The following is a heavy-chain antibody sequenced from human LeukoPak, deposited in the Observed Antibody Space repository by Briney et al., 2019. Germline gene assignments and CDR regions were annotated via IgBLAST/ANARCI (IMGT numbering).Heavy chain of an antibody. J-gene: IGHJ4*02. CDR2: INHSGST. V-gene: IGHV4-34*01. Sequence: SETLSLTCTVSGGSISGYYWSWIRQPPGKGLEWIGEINHSGSTNYNPSLKSRVTISVDTSKNQFSLKLSSATAADTAVYYCASPARVSSLDYWGQGTLVTVSS. D-gene: IGHD5-18*01. CDR3: ASPARVSSLDY. CDR1: GGSISGYY.